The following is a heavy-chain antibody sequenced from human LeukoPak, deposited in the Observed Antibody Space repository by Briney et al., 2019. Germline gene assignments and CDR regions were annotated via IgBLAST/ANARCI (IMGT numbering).Heavy chain of an antibody. CDR3: AKDPHFGGYTGAFDY. D-gene: IGHD4-17*01. CDR1: GFTFSSYA. J-gene: IGHJ4*02. V-gene: IGHV3-23*01. Sequence: GGSLRLSCAASGFTFSSYAMSWVRQAPGKGLEWVSAISGSGGSIYYADSVKGRFTISRDNSKNTLYLQMNSLRAEDTAVYYCAKDPHFGGYTGAFDYWGQGTLVTVSS. CDR2: ISGSGGSI.